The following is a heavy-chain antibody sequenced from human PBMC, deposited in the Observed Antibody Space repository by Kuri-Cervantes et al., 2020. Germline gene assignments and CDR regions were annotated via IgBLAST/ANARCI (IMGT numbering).Heavy chain of an antibody. J-gene: IGHJ1*01. CDR2: VYYTGDT. CDR1: GGSIGSYY. Sequence: SESMSPTCTVSGGSIGSYYWSWIRQPPGKGLEWIGFVYYTGDTNYNPSLKSRISMSVDASKSQFSLKLTSVTAEDTAVYYCAREELLVYFQYWGQGTLVTVSS. D-gene: IGHD1-26*01. V-gene: IGHV4-59*12. CDR3: AREELLVYFQY.